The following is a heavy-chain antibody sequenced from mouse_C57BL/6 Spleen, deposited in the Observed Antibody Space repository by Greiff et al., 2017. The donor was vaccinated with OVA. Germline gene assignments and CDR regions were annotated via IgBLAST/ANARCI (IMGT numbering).Heavy chain of an antibody. V-gene: IGHV1-50*01. D-gene: IGHD4-1*01. J-gene: IGHJ4*01. CDR3: ARTLTGTYAMDY. CDR2: IDPSDSYT. CDR1: GYTFTSYW. Sequence: VKLQQSGAELVKPGASVKLSCKASGYTFTSYWMQWVKQRPGQGLEWIGEIDPSDSYTNYNQKFKGKATLTVDTSSSTAYMQLSSLTSEDSAVYYCARTLTGTYAMDYWGQGTSVTVSS.